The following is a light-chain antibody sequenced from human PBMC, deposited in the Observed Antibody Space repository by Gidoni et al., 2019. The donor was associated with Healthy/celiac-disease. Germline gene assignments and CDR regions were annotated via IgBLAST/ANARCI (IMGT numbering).Light chain of an antibody. J-gene: IGKJ4*01. CDR1: QSISSY. Sequence: DIQLTQSPSSLSASVGDRVTITCRASQSISSYLNWYQQKPGKAAKLLIYAASSLQSGVPSRFSGSVSGTDFTLTISSLQPEDFATYFCQQSYSTPTFGGGTKVEIK. CDR3: QQSYSTPT. V-gene: IGKV1-39*01. CDR2: AAS.